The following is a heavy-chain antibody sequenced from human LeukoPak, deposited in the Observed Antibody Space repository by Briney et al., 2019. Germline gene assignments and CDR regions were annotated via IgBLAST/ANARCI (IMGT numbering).Heavy chain of an antibody. D-gene: IGHD3-10*01. CDR3: ARDSSLVRGVIIPLDY. J-gene: IGHJ4*02. CDR1: GYTFTGYY. Sequence: ASVKVSCKASGYTFTGYYMHWVRQAPGQGHELMGWINPNSGGTNYAQKFQGRVTMTRDTSISTAYMELSRLRSDDTAVYYCARDSSLVRGVIIPLDYWGQGTLVTVSS. V-gene: IGHV1-2*02. CDR2: INPNSGGT.